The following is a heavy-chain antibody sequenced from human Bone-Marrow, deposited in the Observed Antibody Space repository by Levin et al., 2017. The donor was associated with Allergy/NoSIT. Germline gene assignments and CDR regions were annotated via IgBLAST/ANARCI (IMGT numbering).Heavy chain of an antibody. D-gene: IGHD3-22*01. J-gene: IGHJ4*02. Sequence: SQTLSLTCTVSGGSISSSYWSWIRQPPGKGLEWIGYIYYSGSTNYNPSLKSRVTISVDTSKNQFSLKLSSVTAADSAVYYCARNTYYYDSSGYYHGLFDYWGQGTLVTVSS. CDR3: ARNTYYYDSSGYYHGLFDY. CDR1: GGSISSSY. V-gene: IGHV4-59*01. CDR2: IYYSGST.